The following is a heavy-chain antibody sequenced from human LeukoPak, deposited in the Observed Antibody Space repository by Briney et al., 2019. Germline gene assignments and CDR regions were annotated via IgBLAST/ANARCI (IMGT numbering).Heavy chain of an antibody. CDR2: INPNSGGT. J-gene: IGHJ4*02. CDR3: ARGLSTYYDFWSALNY. D-gene: IGHD3-3*01. Sequence: GASVKVSCKASGYTFTGYYMHWVRQAPGQGLEWMGWINPNSGGTNYAQKFQGRVTMTRDTSISTAYMELSRLRSDDTAVYYCARGLSTYYDFWSALNYWGQGTLVTVSS. V-gene: IGHV1-2*02. CDR1: GYTFTGYY.